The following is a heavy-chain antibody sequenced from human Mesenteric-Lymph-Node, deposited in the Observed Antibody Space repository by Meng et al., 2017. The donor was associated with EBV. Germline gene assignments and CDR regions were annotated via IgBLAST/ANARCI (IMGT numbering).Heavy chain of an antibody. CDR3: ARECSGGTSCFDY. Sequence: QPWCAGLLQPSATLFTTCAGYGGSFCGHYWTWFRQPPGTGLEWIVEINHSGSTNYNPALENRVTIATDTSKKQITLKLSSVTAADTAVYYCARECSGGTSCFDYWGQGTLVTVSS. V-gene: IGHV4-34*01. D-gene: IGHD2-15*01. CDR2: INHSGST. J-gene: IGHJ4*02. CDR1: GGSFCGHY.